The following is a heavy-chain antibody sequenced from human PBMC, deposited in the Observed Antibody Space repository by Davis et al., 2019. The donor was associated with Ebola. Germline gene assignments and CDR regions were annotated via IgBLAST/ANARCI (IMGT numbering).Heavy chain of an antibody. CDR2: ISAYNGNT. CDR3: ARSRSLVGAPENFDY. CDR1: GYTFTSYG. V-gene: IGHV1-18*01. D-gene: IGHD1-26*01. Sequence: ASVKVSCKASGYTFTSYGLSWVRQAPGQGLEWMGWISAYNGNTNYAQKLQGRVTMTTDTSTSTAYMELRSLRSDDTAVYYCARSRSLVGAPENFDYWGQGTLVTVSS. J-gene: IGHJ4*02.